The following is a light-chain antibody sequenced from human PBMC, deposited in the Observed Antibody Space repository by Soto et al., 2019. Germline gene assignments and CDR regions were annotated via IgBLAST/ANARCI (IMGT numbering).Light chain of an antibody. CDR2: EVT. J-gene: IGLJ1*01. CDR3: CSYTSSRTYV. Sequence: QSALTQPASVSGSPGQSITISCTGTSSDVGGYNYVSWYQQNPGKAPKLLIYEVTNRPSGVSDRFSGSKSGNTASLTISGLQAEDEADYYCCSYTSSRTYVFGTGTKLTVL. V-gene: IGLV2-14*01. CDR1: SSDVGGYNY.